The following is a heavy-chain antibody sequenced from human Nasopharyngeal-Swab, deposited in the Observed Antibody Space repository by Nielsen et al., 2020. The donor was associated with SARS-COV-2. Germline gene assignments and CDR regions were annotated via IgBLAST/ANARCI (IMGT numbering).Heavy chain of an antibody. CDR1: GFTFSSYA. D-gene: IGHD6-19*01. CDR2: ILYDGSNK. V-gene: IGHV3-30-3*01. Sequence: GESLKISCAASGFTFSSYAMHWVRQAPGKGLEWVAVILYDGSNKYYADSVKGRFTISRDNSKNTLYLQMNSLRAEDTAVYYCARDLAVADPFDYWGQGTLVTVSS. J-gene: IGHJ4*02. CDR3: ARDLAVADPFDY.